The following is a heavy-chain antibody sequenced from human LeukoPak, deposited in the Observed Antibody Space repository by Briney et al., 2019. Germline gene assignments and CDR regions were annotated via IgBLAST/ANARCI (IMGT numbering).Heavy chain of an antibody. CDR1: GYIFTTYN. J-gene: IGHJ4*02. CDR2: INAANGNT. V-gene: IGHV1-3*01. Sequence: ASVKVSCKASGYIFTTYNVHWVRQAPGQRLEWMGWINAANGNTKSSQKFQGRVTITRDTSATTAYMELSSLRSEDTAVYYCARGGSFDYWGQGTLVTVPS. CDR3: ARGGSFDY.